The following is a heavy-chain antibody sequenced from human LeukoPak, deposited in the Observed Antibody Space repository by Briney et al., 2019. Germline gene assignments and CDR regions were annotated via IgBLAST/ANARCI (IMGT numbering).Heavy chain of an antibody. CDR3: ARSPSYSYGYDYYYYGLDV. D-gene: IGHD5-18*01. CDR1: GFTFSSYS. Sequence: PGGSLRLSCAASGFTFSSYSMNWVRQAPGEGLEWVSSISVSSSYIYYADSVKGRFTISRDNAKNSLYLQMKSLRAEDTAVYYCARSPSYSYGYDYYYYGLDVWGQGTTVTVSS. CDR2: ISVSSSYI. J-gene: IGHJ6*02. V-gene: IGHV3-21*01.